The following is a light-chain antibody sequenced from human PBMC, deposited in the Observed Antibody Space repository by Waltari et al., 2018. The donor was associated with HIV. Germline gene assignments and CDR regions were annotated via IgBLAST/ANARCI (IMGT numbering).Light chain of an antibody. Sequence: QSVLTQPPSVSGAPGQRVTISCTVSSSNIGAGYDVHWYQQLPGTAPKLLIYDNINRPSGVPDRFSGSKSGTSASLAITGLQAEDEADYYCQSYDSSLRVFGGGTKLTVL. CDR3: QSYDSSLRV. CDR2: DNI. J-gene: IGLJ3*02. V-gene: IGLV1-40*01. CDR1: SSNIGAGYD.